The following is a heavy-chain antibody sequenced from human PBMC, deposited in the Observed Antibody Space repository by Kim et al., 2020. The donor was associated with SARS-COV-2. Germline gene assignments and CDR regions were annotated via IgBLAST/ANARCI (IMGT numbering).Heavy chain of an antibody. J-gene: IGHJ3*02. CDR3: AGGAKSRSGTFDI. Sequence: NPSREGRVTISGDTSKNQFSLKLSSVTAADTAVYYCAGGAKSRSGTFDIWGQGTMVTVSS. D-gene: IGHD2-21*01. V-gene: IGHV4-31*02.